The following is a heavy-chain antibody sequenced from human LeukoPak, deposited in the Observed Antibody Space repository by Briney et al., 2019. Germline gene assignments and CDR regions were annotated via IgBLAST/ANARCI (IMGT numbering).Heavy chain of an antibody. V-gene: IGHV3-23*01. J-gene: IGHJ4*02. Sequence: GGSLTLSCAASGFTFSSYAMSWVRQAPGKGLEWVSAISSSGGSTYYADSVKGRFTTSRDNSKNTLYLQMNSLRAEDTAVYYCAKAHYDILTGQGPGFWRYYFDYWGQGTLVTVSS. CDR1: GFTFSSYA. D-gene: IGHD3-9*01. CDR2: ISSSGGST. CDR3: AKAHYDILTGQGPGFWRYYFDY.